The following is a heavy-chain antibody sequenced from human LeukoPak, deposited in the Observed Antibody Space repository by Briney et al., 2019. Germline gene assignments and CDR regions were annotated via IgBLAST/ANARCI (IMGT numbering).Heavy chain of an antibody. J-gene: IGHJ4*02. D-gene: IGHD6-6*01. Sequence: HTGGSLRLSCTASGFTFNIYNMNWVRQAPGRGLEWVSYISSSGVTIHYADSVKGRFTISRDNAENSLYLQMNSLRAEDTAVYYCAREPAVQYSSPDYWGQGTLVTVSS. CDR2: ISSSGVTI. CDR3: AREPAVQYSSPDY. CDR1: GFTFNIYN. V-gene: IGHV3-48*01.